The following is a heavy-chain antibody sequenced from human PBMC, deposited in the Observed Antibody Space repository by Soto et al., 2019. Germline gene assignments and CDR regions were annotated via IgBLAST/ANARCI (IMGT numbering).Heavy chain of an antibody. D-gene: IGHD3-10*01. CDR2: ISGSGGST. V-gene: IGHV3-23*01. CDR1: GFTFSSYA. J-gene: IGHJ4*02. CDR3: AKKGSYYGSGSYRFDY. Sequence: GGSLRLSCAASGFTFSSYAMSWVRQAPGKGLEWVSAISGSGGSTYYADSVKGRFTISRDNSKNTLYLQMNSLRAEDTAVYYCAKKGSYYGSGSYRFDYWGQGTLVTAPQ.